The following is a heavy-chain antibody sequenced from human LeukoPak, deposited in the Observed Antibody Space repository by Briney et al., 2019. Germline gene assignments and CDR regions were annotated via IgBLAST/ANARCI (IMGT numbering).Heavy chain of an antibody. D-gene: IGHD1-26*01. CDR1: GFTFSNYY. CDR2: ISGSGDDI. V-gene: IGHV3-11*01. Sequence: GGSLRLSCAASGFTFSNYYMSWIRQTPGKGLEWLSYISGSGDDIRYADSVKGRFTVSRDNGKDSLYLQMNSLRAEDTAMYYCARDIRAVGVTLYFDYWGQGILVTVTS. CDR3: ARDIRAVGVTLYFDY. J-gene: IGHJ4*02.